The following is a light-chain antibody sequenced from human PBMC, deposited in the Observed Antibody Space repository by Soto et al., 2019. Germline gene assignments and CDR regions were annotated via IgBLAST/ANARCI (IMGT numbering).Light chain of an antibody. Sequence: QSALTQPASVSEPPGHRVTITCTGSSSNIGAGYDVHWYQQLPGTAPKLLIYGNSNRPSGVPDRFSGSKSGTSASLAITGLQAEDEADYYCQSYDSSLSVLYVFGTGTKVTV. CDR3: QSYDSSLSVLYV. J-gene: IGLJ1*01. CDR1: SSNIGAGYD. CDR2: GNS. V-gene: IGLV1-40*01.